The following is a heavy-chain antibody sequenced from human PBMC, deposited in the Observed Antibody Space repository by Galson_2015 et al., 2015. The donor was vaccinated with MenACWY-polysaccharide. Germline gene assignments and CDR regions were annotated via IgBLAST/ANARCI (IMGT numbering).Heavy chain of an antibody. J-gene: IGHJ4*02. CDR3: ASEFHYDDSSGLIDY. Sequence: SLRLSCAASGFTFSDYYMSWVRQAPGKGLEWVSYISSSGSTIYYADSVKGRFTISRDNSKNSLYLQMNSLRAEDTAVYYCASEFHYDDSSGLIDYWGQGTLVTVSS. CDR1: GFTFSDYY. V-gene: IGHV3-11*01. CDR2: ISSSGSTI. D-gene: IGHD3-22*01.